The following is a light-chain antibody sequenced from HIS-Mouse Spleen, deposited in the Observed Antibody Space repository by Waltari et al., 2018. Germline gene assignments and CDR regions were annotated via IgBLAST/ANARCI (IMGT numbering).Light chain of an antibody. CDR1: GSTTGSIT. CDR2: SNN. Sequence: SFLTQPPSQPGTPGRRVTTPASGGGSTTGSITVTRYQQLTGPAPKLLIYSNNQRPSGVPDRFSGSKSGNSASLAISGLQAEDEADYYCAAWDDSLNGPVFGGGTKLTVL. J-gene: IGLJ3*02. CDR3: AAWDDSLNGPV. V-gene: IGLV1-44*01.